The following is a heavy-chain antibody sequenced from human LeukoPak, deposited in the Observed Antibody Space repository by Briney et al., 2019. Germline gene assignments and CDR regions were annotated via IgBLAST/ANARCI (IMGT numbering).Heavy chain of an antibody. CDR2: ISAYNGNT. CDR3: ARVVGATHFDY. J-gene: IGHJ4*02. D-gene: IGHD1-26*01. V-gene: IGHV1-18*01. CDR1: GYTFTSYG. Sequence: ASVKVSCKASGYTFTSYGISWVRQAPGQGLEWMGWISAYNGNTNYAQKFQGRVTMTRDTSISTAYMELSRLRSDDTAVYYCARVVGATHFDYWGQGTLVTVSS.